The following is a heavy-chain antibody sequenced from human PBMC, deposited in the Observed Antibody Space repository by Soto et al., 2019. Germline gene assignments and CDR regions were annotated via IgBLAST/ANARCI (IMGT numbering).Heavy chain of an antibody. Sequence: PGGSLRLSCSASGFTLSSYAMHWVRQAPGKGLEYVSAISSNGGSTSYADSVSCRFTIYRDNSKNTLYLQMSSQRAEDKAVYYCVTESFSGSDYCGNAEYFRHWGQGTLVTVSS. J-gene: IGHJ1*01. V-gene: IGHV3-64D*06. CDR2: ISSNGGST. CDR1: GFTLSSYA. D-gene: IGHD1-26*01. CDR3: VTESFSGSDYCGNAEYFRH.